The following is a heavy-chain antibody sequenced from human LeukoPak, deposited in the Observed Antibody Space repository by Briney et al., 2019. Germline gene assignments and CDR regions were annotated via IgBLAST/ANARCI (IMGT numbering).Heavy chain of an antibody. CDR3: ARRGYYGSGSYPFDY. D-gene: IGHD3-10*01. CDR1: GGSISSSYY. J-gene: IGHJ4*02. CDR2: IYYSGST. Sequence: PSGTLSLTCTVSGGSISSSYYWGWIRQPPGKGLEWIGSIYYSGSTYYNPSLKSRVTISVDTSKNQFSLKLSSVTAADTAVYYCARRGYYGSGSYPFDYWGQGTLVTVSS. V-gene: IGHV4-39*01.